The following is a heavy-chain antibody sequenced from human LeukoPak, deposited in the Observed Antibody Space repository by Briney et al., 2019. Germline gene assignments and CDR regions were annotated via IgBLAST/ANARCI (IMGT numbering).Heavy chain of an antibody. J-gene: IGHJ4*02. Sequence: ASVKVSCKASGYSFTTYDINWVRQATGQGLEWMGWMNPNSGNTGYAQRFQGRVTMTRDTSISTAYMELNSLTSEDTAVYYCARLTTERPIDYWGQGTLVTVSS. CDR3: ARLTTERPIDY. CDR1: GYSFTTYD. CDR2: MNPNSGNT. D-gene: IGHD1-1*01. V-gene: IGHV1-8*01.